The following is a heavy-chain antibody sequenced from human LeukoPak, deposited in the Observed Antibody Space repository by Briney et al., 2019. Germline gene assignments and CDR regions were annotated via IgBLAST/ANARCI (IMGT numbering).Heavy chain of an antibody. J-gene: IGHJ4*02. V-gene: IGHV1-18*01. CDR3: AKSIAVAGTERLLDY. D-gene: IGHD6-19*01. CDR1: GYTFTSYG. CDR2: ISAYNGNT. Sequence: ASVKVSCKASGYTFTSYGISWVRQAPGQGGEWMGWISAYNGNTNYAQKLKGRVTMTTDTSTSTAYMELRSLRSDDTAVYYCAKSIAVAGTERLLDYWGQGTLVTVSS.